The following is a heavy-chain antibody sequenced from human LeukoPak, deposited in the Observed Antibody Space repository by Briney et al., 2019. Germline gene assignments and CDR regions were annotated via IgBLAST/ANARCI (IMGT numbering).Heavy chain of an antibody. CDR1: GGTFSSYA. D-gene: IGHD3-10*02. J-gene: IGHJ4*02. CDR2: IIPIFGTA. Sequence: SVKVSCKASGGTFSSYAISWVRQAPGQGLEWMGRIIPIFGTANYPQKSQGRVTITTDESTSTAYMELSSLRSEDTAVYYCAKEGRMLGELTPNYFDYWGQGTLVTVSS. V-gene: IGHV1-69*05. CDR3: AKEGRMLGELTPNYFDY.